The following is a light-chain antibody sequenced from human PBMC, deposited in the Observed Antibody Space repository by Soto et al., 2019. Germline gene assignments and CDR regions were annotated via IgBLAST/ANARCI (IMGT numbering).Light chain of an antibody. J-gene: IGKJ2*01. V-gene: IGKV1-13*02. Sequence: AIQLTQSPSSLSASVGDRVTITCRASQGISSALAWYQQKPGKAPKLLIYDASSLESGVPSRFSGSGSGTDFPLTISSLQPEDFATYCCQQFNSYSYTFGQGTKLEIK. CDR2: DAS. CDR3: QQFNSYSYT. CDR1: QGISSA.